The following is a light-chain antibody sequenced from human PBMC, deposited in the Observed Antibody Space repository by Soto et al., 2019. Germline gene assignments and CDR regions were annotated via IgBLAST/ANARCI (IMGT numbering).Light chain of an antibody. Sequence: QSVLTQPASVSGSPGQAITISCTGTSSDVGGYNHVSWYQQHPGKAPKLMIYEVSNRPSGVSDRFSGSKSANTASLTISGLQAEDEADYYCTSYTSNNTPVFGTGTKLTVL. CDR2: EVS. V-gene: IGLV2-14*01. CDR3: TSYTSNNTPV. J-gene: IGLJ1*01. CDR1: SSDVGGYNH.